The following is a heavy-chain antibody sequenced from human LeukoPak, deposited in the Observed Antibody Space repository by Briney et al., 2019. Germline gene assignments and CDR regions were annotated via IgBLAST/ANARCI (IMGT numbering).Heavy chain of an antibody. J-gene: IGHJ4*02. CDR1: GFTFSSYA. V-gene: IGHV3-21*01. CDR3: ARGSITIGRYDY. Sequence: GGSLRLPCTASGFTFSSYAINWVRQAPGKGLEWVSSISPTSTYIYYADSVRGRFTISRDNAKNSLYLQMNSLRDEDTAVYYCARGSITIGRYDYWGQGTLVTVSS. D-gene: IGHD3-10*01. CDR2: ISPTSTYI.